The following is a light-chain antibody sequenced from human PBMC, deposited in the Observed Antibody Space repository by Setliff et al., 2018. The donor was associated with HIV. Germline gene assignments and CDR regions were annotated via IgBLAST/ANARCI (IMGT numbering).Light chain of an antibody. CDR1: PSITSW. CDR2: KAS. CDR3: QHYNSFSIT. J-gene: IGKJ5*01. Sequence: ETQMTQSPSTLSASVGDRVTITCRASPSITSWLAWYQQKPGKAPKLLISKASSLESGVPSRFSGSGSGTEFTLTISSLQPDDFATYYCQHYNSFSITFGQGTRLEIK. V-gene: IGKV1-5*03.